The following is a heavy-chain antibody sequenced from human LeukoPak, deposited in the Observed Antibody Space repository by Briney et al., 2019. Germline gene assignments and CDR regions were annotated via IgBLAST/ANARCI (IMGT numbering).Heavy chain of an antibody. CDR3: ARAPVVVVAATWWFDP. Sequence: SETLSLTCTVSGGSISGSSYFWGWIRQPPGKGLEWIGSIYYSGSTYYNPSLKSRVTISVDTSKNQFSLKLSSVTAADTAVYYCARAPVVVVAATWWFDPWGQGTLVTVSS. CDR1: GGSISGSSYF. CDR2: IYYSGST. V-gene: IGHV4-39*01. D-gene: IGHD2-15*01. J-gene: IGHJ5*02.